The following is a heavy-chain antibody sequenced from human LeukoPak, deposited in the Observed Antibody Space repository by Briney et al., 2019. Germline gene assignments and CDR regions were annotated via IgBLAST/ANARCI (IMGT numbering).Heavy chain of an antibody. CDR3: ARQYSSGWPWFDP. J-gene: IGHJ5*02. CDR1: GGSISSGGYY. V-gene: IGHV4-39*01. Sequence: SETLPLTRTVSGGSISSGGYYWGWIRQPPGKGLEWIGSIYYSGSAYYNPSLKSRVTISADTSKHQFSLKLSSVTAADAAVYNCARQYSSGWPWFDPWGQGTLVTVSS. D-gene: IGHD6-19*01. CDR2: IYYSGSA.